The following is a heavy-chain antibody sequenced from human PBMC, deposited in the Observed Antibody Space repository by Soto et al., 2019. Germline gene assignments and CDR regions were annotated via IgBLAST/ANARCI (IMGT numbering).Heavy chain of an antibody. CDR2: ISYDGSNK. CDR1: GFTFSSYA. V-gene: IGHV3-30-3*01. Sequence: GGSLRLSCAASGFTFSSYAMHWVRQAPGKGLEWVAVISYDGSNKYYADSVKGRFTISRDNSKNTLYLQMNSLRAEDTAVYYCASTGYSSSWNYGMDVWGQGTTVTV. J-gene: IGHJ6*02. D-gene: IGHD6-13*01. CDR3: ASTGYSSSWNYGMDV.